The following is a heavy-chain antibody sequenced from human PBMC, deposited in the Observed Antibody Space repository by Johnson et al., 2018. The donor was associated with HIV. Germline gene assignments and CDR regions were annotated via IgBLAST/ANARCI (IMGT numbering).Heavy chain of an antibody. V-gene: IGHV3-66*01. CDR2: IYSGGRT. CDR1: GFTLRNCA. D-gene: IGHD2-21*01. CDR3: ARDPITPYERGPDAFDI. J-gene: IGHJ3*02. Sequence: VQLVESGGGVVRPGGSLRLSCAASGFTLRNCAINWGRRAPGKGLEWVSVIYSGGRTYYTDSVKGRFTISRDTAKNTLYLQMNSLRVEDTAVYYCARDPITPYERGPDAFDIWGQGTMVTVSS.